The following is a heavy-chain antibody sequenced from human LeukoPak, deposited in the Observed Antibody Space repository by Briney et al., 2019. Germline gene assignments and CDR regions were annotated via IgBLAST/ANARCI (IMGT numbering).Heavy chain of an antibody. Sequence: GGSLRLSCAASGFTFSSYWMNWVRQVPGKGLEWVAIIKQDGSEKFHVDSVKGRFTISRDNAKTSLFLQMNSLRVEDTSVYYCVRSNGWTPDYWGQGTLVTVPS. CDR1: GFTFSSYW. V-gene: IGHV3-7*01. J-gene: IGHJ4*02. CDR2: IKQDGSEK. D-gene: IGHD2-15*01. CDR3: VRSNGWTPDY.